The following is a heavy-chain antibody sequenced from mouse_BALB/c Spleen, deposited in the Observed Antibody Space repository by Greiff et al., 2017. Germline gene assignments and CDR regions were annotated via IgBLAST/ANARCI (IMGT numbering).Heavy chain of an antibody. Sequence: QVQLQQPGAELVKPGAPVKLSCKASGYTFTSYWMNWVKQRPGRGLEWIGRIDPSDSETHYNQKFKDKATLTVDKSSSTAYIQLSSLTSEDSAVYYCARGYLYYFDYWGQGTTLTVSS. V-gene: IGHV1-69*02. CDR2: IDPSDSET. J-gene: IGHJ2*01. D-gene: IGHD2-2*01. CDR1: GYTFTSYW. CDR3: ARGYLYYFDY.